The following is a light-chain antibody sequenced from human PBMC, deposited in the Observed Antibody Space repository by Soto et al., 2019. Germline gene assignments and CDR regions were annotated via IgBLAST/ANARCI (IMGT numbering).Light chain of an antibody. CDR1: QTISTL. V-gene: IGKV1-5*03. CDR3: QQYSTYPWT. J-gene: IGKJ1*01. Sequence: DIQMTQSPSPLSASLGDRATITCRASQTISTLLAWYQQRPGKAPNLLIYKASSLESGVPSRFSGSGSGTEFTLTISSLQPDDFATYFCQQYSTYPWTFGQGTKVEVK. CDR2: KAS.